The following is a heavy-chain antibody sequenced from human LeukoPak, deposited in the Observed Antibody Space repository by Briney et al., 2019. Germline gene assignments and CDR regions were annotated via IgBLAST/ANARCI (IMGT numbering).Heavy chain of an antibody. CDR2: ISSNGDAT. V-gene: IGHV3-23*01. CDR1: GFTFSTYA. J-gene: IGHJ4*02. Sequence: GGSLRLSCAASGFTFSTYAMGWVRQAPGKGLEWVSGISSNGDATYYADSVKGRFTISRDSSKNTLYLQMNSLTAEDTAVYYCAKRTYPSGGTFDYWGQGTLVTVSS. CDR3: AKRTYPSGGTFDY. D-gene: IGHD6-19*01.